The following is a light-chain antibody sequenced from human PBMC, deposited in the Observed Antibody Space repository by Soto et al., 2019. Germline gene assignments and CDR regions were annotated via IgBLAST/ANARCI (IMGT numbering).Light chain of an antibody. Sequence: DIQMTQSPSSLSASVGDRVTITCRAGQSIGSYINWYQQKPGKAPKLLIYAASSLQSGVPSRISGRGSGTDFTLTISSLQPEDFATYYCQQSYSTPRTFGQGTKVEIK. CDR1: QSIGSY. CDR3: QQSYSTPRT. J-gene: IGKJ1*01. CDR2: AAS. V-gene: IGKV1-39*01.